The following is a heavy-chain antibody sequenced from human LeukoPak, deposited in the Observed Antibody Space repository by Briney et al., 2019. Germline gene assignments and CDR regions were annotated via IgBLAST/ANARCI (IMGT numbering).Heavy chain of an antibody. CDR1: GYTFTGYY. V-gene: IGHV1-2*04. Sequence: ASVKVSCKASGYTFTGYYMHWVRQAPGQGLEWMGWINPNSGGTNYAQKFQGWVTMTRDTSISTAYMELSRLRSDDTAVFYCARAPSSGWYYDYWGQGTLVTVSS. CDR3: ARAPSSGWYYDY. CDR2: INPNSGGT. D-gene: IGHD6-19*01. J-gene: IGHJ4*02.